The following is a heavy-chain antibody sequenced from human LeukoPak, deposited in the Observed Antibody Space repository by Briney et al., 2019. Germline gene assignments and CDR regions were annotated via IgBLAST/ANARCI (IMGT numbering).Heavy chain of an antibody. Sequence: GGSLILSCAASGITFSSYEMNWVRQAPGKGLEWVSYSSNIDSTTRYADSVKGRFTISRDNAKNSLYLQMNGLRDEDTAVYYCARDRYGYSGDAFDIWGQGTMVTVSS. V-gene: IGHV3-48*03. CDR1: GITFSSYE. D-gene: IGHD4-17*01. CDR3: ARDRYGYSGDAFDI. J-gene: IGHJ3*02. CDR2: SSNIDSTT.